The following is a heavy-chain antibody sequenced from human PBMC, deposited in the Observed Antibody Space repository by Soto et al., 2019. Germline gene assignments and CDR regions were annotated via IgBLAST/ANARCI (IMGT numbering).Heavy chain of an antibody. CDR2: ISGSGGST. CDR3: AKDQAMTGWSFDY. D-gene: IGHD3-9*01. V-gene: IGHV3-23*01. CDR1: GFTFSTYA. Sequence: GGSLRLSCAASGFTFSTYAMTWVRQAPGKGLEWVSAISGSGGSTYYADSVKGRFTISGDNSKNTLYLQMNSLRAEDTAVYYCAKDQAMTGWSFDYWGQGTLVTVSS. J-gene: IGHJ4*02.